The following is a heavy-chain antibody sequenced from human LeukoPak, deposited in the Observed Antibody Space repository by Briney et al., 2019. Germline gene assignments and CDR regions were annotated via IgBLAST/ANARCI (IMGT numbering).Heavy chain of an antibody. V-gene: IGHV4-59*02. CDR3: ARLHFDYSFDY. CDR1: GGSVSRNY. J-gene: IGHJ4*02. CDR2: VFYSGST. D-gene: IGHD3-9*01. Sequence: PSETLSLTCTVSGGSVSRNYWTWIRQPPGKGLEWIEYVFYSGSTNYNPSLKSRVTISVDTSDNEVSLKLDSVTAADTAVYYCARLHFDYSFDYWGQGTLVTVSS.